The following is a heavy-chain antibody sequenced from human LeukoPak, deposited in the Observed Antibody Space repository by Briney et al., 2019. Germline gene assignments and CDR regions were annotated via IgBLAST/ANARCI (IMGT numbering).Heavy chain of an antibody. CDR1: GFTVSDNY. CDR2: IYSGGST. D-gene: IGHD5-18*01. Sequence: GGSLRLSCAASGFTVSDNYMSWVRQAPGKGLEWVSVIYSGGSTNYADSVKGRFTISRDNSKNTLYLQMNSLRADDTAVYYCARDPGYSYGLDYWGQGTLVTVSS. J-gene: IGHJ4*02. V-gene: IGHV3-66*01. CDR3: ARDPGYSYGLDY.